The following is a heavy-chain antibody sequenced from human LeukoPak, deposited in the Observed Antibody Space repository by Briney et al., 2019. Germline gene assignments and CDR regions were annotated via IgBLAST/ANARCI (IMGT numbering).Heavy chain of an antibody. J-gene: IGHJ4*02. CDR3: ASLDHSSSSYFDY. CDR1: GGSISSGGYS. Sequence: SQTLSLTRAVSGGSISSGGYSWSWIRQPPGKGLEWIGYIYHSGSTYYNPSLKSRVTISVDRSKNQFSLKLSSVTAADTAVYYCASLDHSSSSYFDYWGQGTLVTVSS. CDR2: IYHSGST. D-gene: IGHD6-6*01. V-gene: IGHV4-30-2*01.